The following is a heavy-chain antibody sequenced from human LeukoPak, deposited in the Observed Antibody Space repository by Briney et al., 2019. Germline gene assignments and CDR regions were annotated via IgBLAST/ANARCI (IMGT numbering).Heavy chain of an antibody. J-gene: IGHJ4*02. CDR2: ITPSDSYT. V-gene: IGHV5-10-1*01. CDR3: ATSSGNNPFDY. D-gene: IGHD1-14*01. CDR1: AYSFTTFW. Sequence: GESLKISCKAPAYSFTTFWISWVRQMPGKGLEWMGRITPSDSYTNYSPSLRGHVTISADKSITTAYLQWSSLRASDTAMYYCATSSGNNPFDYWGQGTLVTVSS.